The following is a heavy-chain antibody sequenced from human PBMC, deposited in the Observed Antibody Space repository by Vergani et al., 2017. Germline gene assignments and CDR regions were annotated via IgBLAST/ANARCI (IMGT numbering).Heavy chain of an antibody. J-gene: IGHJ6*02. D-gene: IGHD2-21*01. CDR2: IKSTFDRGTT. Sequence: EVQLVESGGGIVKPGGSLRLSCVASGFSFRNAWMNWVRRTPGKGLEWVGRIKSTFDRGTTDYAAAVKGRFTISRDDSKNTLFLQMNGLKTEDIGVYYCTTDPRYCGDGSCYCLRDHHDYGMDVWGQGTTVTVSS. CDR1: GFSFRNAW. CDR3: TTDPRYCGDGSCYCLRDHHDYGMDV. V-gene: IGHV3-15*07.